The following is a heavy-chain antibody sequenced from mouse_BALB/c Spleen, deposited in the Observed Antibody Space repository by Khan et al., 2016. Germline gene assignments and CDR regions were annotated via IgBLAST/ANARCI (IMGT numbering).Heavy chain of an antibody. CDR2: IWAGGST. J-gene: IGHJ2*01. CDR3: TSETPRATFDY. D-gene: IGHD3-2*01. CDR1: GFSLTSYG. Sequence: QVQLKESGPGLVAPSQSLSISCTVSGFSLTSYGVHWVRQPPGKGLEWLGVIWAGGSTNYNSALMSRLSISKDNSKSQVFLKMNSLQADDTAMYYCTSETPRATFDYWGQGTTLTVSS. V-gene: IGHV2-9*02.